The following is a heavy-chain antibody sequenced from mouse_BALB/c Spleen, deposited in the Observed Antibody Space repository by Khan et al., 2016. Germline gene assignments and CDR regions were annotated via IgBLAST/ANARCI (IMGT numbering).Heavy chain of an antibody. CDR3: ARSPLYYGSSLYAVDY. D-gene: IGHD1-1*01. J-gene: IGHJ4*01. Sequence: QVRLQQSGPGLVQPSQSLSITCTVSGFSLSSYGIHWVRQSPGKGLEWLGVIWSGGATDYKAAFISRLSISKDNSKSQVVFKMNSLQGNDTAIYYCARSPLYYGSSLYAVDYWGQGTSVTASS. CDR2: IWSGGAT. V-gene: IGHV2-2*02. CDR1: GFSLSSYG.